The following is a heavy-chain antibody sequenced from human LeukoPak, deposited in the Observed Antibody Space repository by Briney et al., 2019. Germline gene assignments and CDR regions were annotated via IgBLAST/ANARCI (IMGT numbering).Heavy chain of an antibody. CDR1: GYTFTSYG. Sequence: ASVKVSCKASGYTFTSYGISWVRQAPGQGLEWVGWVSAYNGNTNYAQKLQGRVTMTTDTSTSTAYMELRSLRSDDTAVYYCARLGFGELLTHIDYWGQGTLVTVSS. CDR3: ARLGFGELLTHIDY. J-gene: IGHJ4*02. D-gene: IGHD3-10*01. CDR2: VSAYNGNT. V-gene: IGHV1-18*01.